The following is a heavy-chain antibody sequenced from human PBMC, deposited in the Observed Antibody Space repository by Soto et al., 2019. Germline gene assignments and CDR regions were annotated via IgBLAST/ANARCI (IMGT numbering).Heavy chain of an antibody. CDR1: GGSISSYY. Sequence: LSLTCTVSGGSISSYYWSWIRQAPGKGLEWVSYISSSSSYTNYADSVKGRFTISRDNAKNSLYLQMNSLRAEDTAVYYCARDSTVTSLGYWGQGTLVTVSS. CDR2: ISSSSSYT. D-gene: IGHD4-17*01. J-gene: IGHJ4*02. CDR3: ARDSTVTSLGY. V-gene: IGHV3-11*06.